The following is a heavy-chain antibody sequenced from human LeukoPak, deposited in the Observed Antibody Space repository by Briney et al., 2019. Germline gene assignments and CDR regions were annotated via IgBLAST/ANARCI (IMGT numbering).Heavy chain of an antibody. V-gene: IGHV3-30*02. Sequence: GGSLRLSCAASGFTFSSYDIHWVRQAPGKGLEWVAFIRYDGSNKKYADSVRGRFTISRDNSKNTLYLQMNSLRAEDTAVYFCAKGSKAVLFTRDHYMDVWGKGTTVTISS. CDR1: GFTFSSYD. CDR3: AKGSKAVLFTRDHYMDV. CDR2: IRYDGSNK. D-gene: IGHD6-19*01. J-gene: IGHJ6*03.